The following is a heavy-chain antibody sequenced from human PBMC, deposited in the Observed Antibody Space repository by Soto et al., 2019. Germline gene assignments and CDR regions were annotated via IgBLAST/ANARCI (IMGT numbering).Heavy chain of an antibody. CDR3: ARHLSLYYYMDV. J-gene: IGHJ6*03. Sequence: SETLSLTCTVSGDSISITSSYWGWIRQAPGKGLEWIGTIAYGGSILCTPSLKSRVTISVDTSRNQFSLNLSSMTAADTAVYYCARHLSLYYYMDVWGTGTPVTVSS. CDR2: IAYGGSI. V-gene: IGHV4-39*01. CDR1: GDSISITSSY.